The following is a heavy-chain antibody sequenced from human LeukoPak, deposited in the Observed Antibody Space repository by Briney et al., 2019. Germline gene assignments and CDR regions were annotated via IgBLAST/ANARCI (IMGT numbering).Heavy chain of an antibody. J-gene: IGHJ4*02. Sequence: GGSLRLSCAASGFTFSSYWMSWVRQAPGKGLEWVANIKQDGSEKYYVDPVKGRFTISRDNAKNSLYLQMNSLRAEDTAVYYCARDHPEGYFDYWGQGTLVTVSS. CDR2: IKQDGSEK. CDR3: ARDHPEGYFDY. CDR1: GFTFSSYW. V-gene: IGHV3-7*01.